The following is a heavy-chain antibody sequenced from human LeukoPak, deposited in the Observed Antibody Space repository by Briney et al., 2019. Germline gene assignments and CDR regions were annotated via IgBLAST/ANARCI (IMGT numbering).Heavy chain of an antibody. CDR1: GFTFSRYW. D-gene: IGHD2-8*01. CDR2: IKQDGSEK. CDR3: VRVGCTNGVCYGFDY. V-gene: IGHV3-7*01. Sequence: GGSLRLSCAASGFTFSRYWISWVRQAPGKGLEWVANIKQDGSEKYYVDSVKGRFTISRDNAKNSLYLQMNSLRGEDTAVYYCVRVGCTNGVCYGFDYWGQGTLVTVSS. J-gene: IGHJ4*02.